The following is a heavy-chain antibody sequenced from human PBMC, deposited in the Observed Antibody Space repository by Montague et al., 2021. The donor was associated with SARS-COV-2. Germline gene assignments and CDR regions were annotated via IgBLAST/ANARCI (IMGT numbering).Heavy chain of an antibody. Sequence: SETLSLTCAVYGGSFSGYYWNWIRQPPGKGLEWIGEINHSGSTNYNPSLKSRVTISVDTSKNQFSLKLSSVTAADTAVYYCARDTRIAMLVVVTRYGLDVWGQGTTVTVSS. J-gene: IGHJ6*02. CDR1: GGSFSGYY. V-gene: IGHV4-34*01. D-gene: IGHD3-22*01. CDR3: ARDTRIAMLVVVTRYGLDV. CDR2: INHSGST.